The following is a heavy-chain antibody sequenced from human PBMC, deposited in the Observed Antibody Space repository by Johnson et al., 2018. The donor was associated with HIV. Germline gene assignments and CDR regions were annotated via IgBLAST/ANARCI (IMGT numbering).Heavy chain of an antibody. J-gene: IGHJ3*02. CDR2: ISYDGSNK. V-gene: IGHV3-30*04. D-gene: IGHD1-14*01. CDR3: ARYLRKRGGESAFDI. CDR1: GFTFSSYA. Sequence: VQLVESGGGFVKPGGSLRLSCAASGFTFSSYAMHWVRQAPGKGLEWVAIISYDGSNKYYVDSVKGRFTISRDNAKKSLYLQMNSLRAEDTAVYYCARYLRKRGGESAFDIWGQGTLVTVSS.